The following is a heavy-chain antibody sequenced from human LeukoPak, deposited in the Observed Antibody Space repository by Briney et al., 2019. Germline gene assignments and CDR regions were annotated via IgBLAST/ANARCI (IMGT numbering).Heavy chain of an antibody. J-gene: IGHJ6*02. CDR2: IYYSGST. Sequence: PSETLSLTCAVYGGSFSGYYWSWIRQHPGKGLEWIGYIYYSGSTYYNPSLKSRVTISVDTSKNQFSLKLSSVTAADTAVYYCARVGYCSGGSCYLYYYYYGMDVWGQGTTVTVSS. CDR3: ARVGYCSGGSCYLYYYYYGMDV. CDR1: GGSFSGYY. D-gene: IGHD2-15*01. V-gene: IGHV4-31*11.